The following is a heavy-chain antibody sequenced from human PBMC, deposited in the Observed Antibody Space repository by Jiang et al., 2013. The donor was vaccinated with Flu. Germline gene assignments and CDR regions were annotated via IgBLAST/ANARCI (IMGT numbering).Heavy chain of an antibody. J-gene: IGHJ4*02. CDR1: GFTFSSYS. D-gene: IGHD3-22*01. CDR3: ARERGYYYDSSGYPPDY. Sequence: QLVESGGGLVKPGGSLRLSCAASGFTFSSYSMNWVRQAPGKGLEWVSSISSSSSNIYYADSVKGRFTISRDNAKNSLYLQMNSLRAEDTAVYYCARERGYYYDSSGYPPDYWGQGTLVTVSS. CDR2: ISSSSSNI. V-gene: IGHV3-21*01.